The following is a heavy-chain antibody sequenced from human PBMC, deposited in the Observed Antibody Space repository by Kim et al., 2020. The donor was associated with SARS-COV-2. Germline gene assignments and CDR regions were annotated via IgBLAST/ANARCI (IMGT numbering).Heavy chain of an antibody. D-gene: IGHD1-7*01. V-gene: IGHV4-39*01. CDR3: ARQFRGNYPLFDY. CDR2: ISYSGST. J-gene: IGHJ4*02. CDR1: GGSISSSSYY. Sequence: SETLSLTCTVSGGSISSSSYYWGWIRQPPGKGLEWIGSISYSGSTYYNPSLKSRVTISVDTSKNQFSLKLNSVTAADTAVYYCARQFRGNYPLFDYWGQGTLVTVSS.